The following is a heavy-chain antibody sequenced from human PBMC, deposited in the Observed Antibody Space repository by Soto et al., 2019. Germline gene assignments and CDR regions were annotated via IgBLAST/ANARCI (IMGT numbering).Heavy chain of an antibody. Sequence: GGSLRLSCAASGFTFSSYTMSWVRQAPGKGLEWVSYISSSSGTIYYADSVKGRFTISRDSAKNSLYLQMNSLRAEDTAVYYCARDRSAWSNAFDYWGQGTLVTVSS. D-gene: IGHD6-19*01. CDR1: GFTFSSYT. CDR2: ISSSSGTI. V-gene: IGHV3-48*01. CDR3: ARDRSAWSNAFDY. J-gene: IGHJ4*02.